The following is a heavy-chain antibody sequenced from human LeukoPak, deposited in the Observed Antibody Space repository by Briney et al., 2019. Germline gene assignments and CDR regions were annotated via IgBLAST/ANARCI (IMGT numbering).Heavy chain of an antibody. J-gene: IGHJ4*02. Sequence: GGSLRLSCAASGFTFTSFDMSWVRQAPGKGREWVSGISGNEISTHYADAVKGRFTISRDNSKNTLYLQMNSLRAEDTAVYYCAKAQLRWLCDYWGQGTLVTVSS. D-gene: IGHD4-23*01. V-gene: IGHV3-23*01. CDR1: GFTFTSFD. CDR2: ISGNEIST. CDR3: AKAQLRWLCDY.